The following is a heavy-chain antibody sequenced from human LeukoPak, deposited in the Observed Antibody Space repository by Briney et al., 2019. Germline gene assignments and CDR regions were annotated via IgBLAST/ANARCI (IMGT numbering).Heavy chain of an antibody. CDR2: ISAYNGNT. D-gene: IGHD1-26*01. V-gene: IGHV1-18*01. CDR3: ARDLWWELPDPPSYYLDY. CDR1: GYTFTSYG. Sequence: ASVKVSCKASGYTFTSYGISWVRQAPGQGVEGMGWISAYNGNTNYAQKLQGRVTMTTDTSTSTAYMELRSLRSDDTAVYYCARDLWWELPDPPSYYLDYWGQGTLVTVSS. J-gene: IGHJ4*02.